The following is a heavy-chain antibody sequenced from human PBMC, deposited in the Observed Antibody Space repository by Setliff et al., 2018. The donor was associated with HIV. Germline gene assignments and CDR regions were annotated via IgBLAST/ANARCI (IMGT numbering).Heavy chain of an antibody. J-gene: IGHJ4*01. CDR2: VYHTGST. V-gene: IGHV4-38-2*01. D-gene: IGHD1-26*01. Sequence: SETLSLTCGVSGYSMSSGYYWGWIRQPPGKGLEWIGNVYHTGSTYYNPSLKSRVTISIDTSENLFSLKLSGVTAADTAIYYCARQVGEGKWYLDSWGHGTLVTVSS. CDR1: GYSMSSGYY. CDR3: ARQVGEGKWYLDS.